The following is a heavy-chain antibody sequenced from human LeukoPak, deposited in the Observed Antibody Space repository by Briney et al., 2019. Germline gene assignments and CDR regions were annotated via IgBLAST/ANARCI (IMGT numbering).Heavy chain of an antibody. Sequence: QAGGSLRLSCAASGYTFSSYRMHWVRQAPGKGQEGVAAIWYDGSNKYYAASVKGRFNISRDNSKNTLYLQMNSLRAEDTAVYYCARDFYGDPRYYYYGMDVWGQGTTVTVSS. V-gene: IGHV3-33*01. D-gene: IGHD4-17*01. CDR2: IWYDGSNK. CDR3: ARDFYGDPRYYYYGMDV. CDR1: GYTFSSYR. J-gene: IGHJ6*02.